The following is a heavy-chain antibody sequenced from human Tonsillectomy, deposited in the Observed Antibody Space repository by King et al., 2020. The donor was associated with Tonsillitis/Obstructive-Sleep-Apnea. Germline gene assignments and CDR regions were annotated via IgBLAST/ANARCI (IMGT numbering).Heavy chain of an antibody. V-gene: IGHV3-64*01. D-gene: IGHD3-10*01. J-gene: IGHJ5*02. CDR1: GFTFSSYA. Sequence: VQLVESGGGLVQPGGSLRLSCAASGFTFSSYAMHSVRQAPGQGLEYVPAISSNGGSTYYATSVKGRFTISRDNSKNTLYLQMGSLRAEDMAVYYCARDRGVNVKGLDPWGQGTLVTVSS. CDR2: ISSNGGST. CDR3: ARDRGVNVKGLDP.